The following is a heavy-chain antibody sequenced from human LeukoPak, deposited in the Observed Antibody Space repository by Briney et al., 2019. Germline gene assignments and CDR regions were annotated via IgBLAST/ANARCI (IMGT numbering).Heavy chain of an antibody. CDR2: ISGSGGTT. CDR1: RFTFSSYA. J-gene: IGHJ4*02. Sequence: PGESLKISCAASRFTFSSYAMSWVRQAPGKGLEWVSAISGSGGTTYNADSVKGRFTISRDNAKNSLYLQMSSLRDEDTAMYYCSSESRYWGQGTLVIVSS. CDR3: SSESRY. V-gene: IGHV3-23*01. D-gene: IGHD3-22*01.